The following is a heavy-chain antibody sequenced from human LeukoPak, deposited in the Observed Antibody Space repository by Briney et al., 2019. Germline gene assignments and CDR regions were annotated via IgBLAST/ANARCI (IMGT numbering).Heavy chain of an antibody. J-gene: IGHJ3*02. V-gene: IGHV3-7*01. CDR2: IKQDGNEE. D-gene: IGHD4-17*01. CDR3: ARMTTVTYDAFDI. Sequence: GGSLRLSCVGSGFTFSDYWMSWVRQAPGQRPEWVASIKQDGNEEKYVDSVKGRFTISRDNAKNSLYLQMNSLRAEDTAVYYCARMTTVTYDAFDIWGQGTMVTVSS. CDR1: GFTFSDYW.